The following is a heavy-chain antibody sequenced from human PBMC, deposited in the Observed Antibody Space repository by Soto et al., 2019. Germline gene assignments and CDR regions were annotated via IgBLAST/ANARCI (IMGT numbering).Heavy chain of an antibody. V-gene: IGHV4-34*01. J-gene: IGHJ5*02. Sequence: TSETLSLTCAVYGGSFSGYYWSWIRQPPGKGLEWIGEINHSGSTNYNPSLKSRVTISVDTSKNQFSLKLSSVTAADTAVYYCAREVVPAATRVGWFDPWGQGTLVTVSS. CDR3: AREVVPAATRVGWFDP. CDR2: INHSGST. D-gene: IGHD2-2*01. CDR1: GGSFSGYY.